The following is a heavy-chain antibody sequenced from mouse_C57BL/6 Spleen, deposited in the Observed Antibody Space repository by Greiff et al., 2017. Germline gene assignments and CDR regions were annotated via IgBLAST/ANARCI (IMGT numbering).Heavy chain of an antibody. V-gene: IGHV1-69*01. CDR3: AREKVTGTKAMDD. Sequence: QVQLKQPGAELVMPGASVKLSCKASGYSFTSYWMHWVKQRPGHGLEWIGEIDPSDSYTNYNQKFKGKSTLTVDKSSSTAYMQLSSLTSEDSAVYCCAREKVTGTKAMDDWGQGTSGTVSS. CDR2: IDPSDSYT. CDR1: GYSFTSYW. J-gene: IGHJ4*01. D-gene: IGHD4-1*01.